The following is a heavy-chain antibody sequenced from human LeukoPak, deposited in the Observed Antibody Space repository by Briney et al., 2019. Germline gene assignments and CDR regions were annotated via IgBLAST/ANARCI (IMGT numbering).Heavy chain of an antibody. V-gene: IGHV3-30*02. D-gene: IGHD3-22*01. Sequence: PGGSLRLSCAASGFTFSSYGMHWVRQAPGKGLEWVAFIRYDGSNKYYADSVKGRFTISRDNSKNTLYLQMNSLRAEDMALYYCAKGSSGYYSHFDYWGQGTLVTVSS. CDR3: AKGSSGYYSHFDY. CDR1: GFTFSSYG. CDR2: IRYDGSNK. J-gene: IGHJ4*02.